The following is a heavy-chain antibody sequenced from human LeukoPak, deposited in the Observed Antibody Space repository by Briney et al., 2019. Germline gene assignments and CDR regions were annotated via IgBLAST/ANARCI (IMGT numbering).Heavy chain of an antibody. D-gene: IGHD6-19*01. Sequence: PGGSLRLSCAASGFTFSSYAMSWVRQALGKGLEWVSAISGSGGSTYYADSVKGRFTISRDNSKNTLYLQMNSLRAEDTAVYYCAKRVAVAGKPLYNWFDPWGQGTLVTVSS. CDR1: GFTFSSYA. CDR3: AKRVAVAGKPLYNWFDP. V-gene: IGHV3-23*01. J-gene: IGHJ5*02. CDR2: ISGSGGST.